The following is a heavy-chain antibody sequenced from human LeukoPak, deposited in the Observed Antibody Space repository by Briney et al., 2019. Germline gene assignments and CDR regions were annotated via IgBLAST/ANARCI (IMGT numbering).Heavy chain of an antibody. CDR3: ARVKAYNWNDVVGAFDI. D-gene: IGHD1-20*01. CDR2: INHSGST. CDR1: GGSFSGYY. Sequence: SETLSLTCAVYGGSFSGYYWSWIRQPPGKGLEWIGEINHSGSTNYNPSLKSRVTISVDTSKNQFSLKLSSVTAADTAVYYCARVKAYNWNDVVGAFDIWGQGTMVTVSS. V-gene: IGHV4-34*01. J-gene: IGHJ3*02.